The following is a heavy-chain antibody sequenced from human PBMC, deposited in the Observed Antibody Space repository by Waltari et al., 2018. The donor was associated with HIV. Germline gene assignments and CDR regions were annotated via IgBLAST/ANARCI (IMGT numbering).Heavy chain of an antibody. J-gene: IGHJ4*02. CDR3: ARGSDYDFWSSVNFDY. CDR2: IYYTGST. Sequence: QVQLQESGPGLVKPSETLSLTCTVSGGHISSYYWSWIRQPPGKGLEWIGYIYYTGSTNYNPSLKSRVTISVDTSKNQFSLKLSSVTAADTAVYYCARGSDYDFWSSVNFDYWGQGTLVTVSS. D-gene: IGHD3-3*01. V-gene: IGHV4-59*01. CDR1: GGHISSYY.